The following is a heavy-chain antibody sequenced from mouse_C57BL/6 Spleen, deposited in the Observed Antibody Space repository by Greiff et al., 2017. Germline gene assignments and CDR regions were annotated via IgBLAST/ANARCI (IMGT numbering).Heavy chain of an antibody. CDR1: GYAFSSSW. V-gene: IGHV1-82*01. D-gene: IGHD1-1*01. CDR2: IYPGDGDT. Sequence: QVQLQQSGPELVKPGASVKISCKASGYAFSSSWMNWVKQRPGKGLEWIGRIYPGDGDTNYNGKFKGKGTLAADKSSCTAYMQLSSLTSEDSAVYFCAGAPHDSGSRYGGFAYWGQGALVTVSA. J-gene: IGHJ3*01. CDR3: AGAPHDSGSRYGGFAY.